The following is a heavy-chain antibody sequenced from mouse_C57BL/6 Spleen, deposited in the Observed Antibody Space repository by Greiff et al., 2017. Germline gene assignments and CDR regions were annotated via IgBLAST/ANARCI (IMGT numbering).Heavy chain of an antibody. J-gene: IGHJ2*01. CDR2: IDPSDSYT. CDR1: GYTFTSYW. Sequence: QVQLQQPGAELVMPGASVTLSCKASGYTFTSYWMHWVKQRPGQGLEWIGEIDPSDSYTNYNQKFKGKSTLTVDKSSSTAYMQLSSLTSEDSAVYYCARGVYYSNPYYFDYWGQGTTLTVSS. CDR3: ARGVYYSNPYYFDY. V-gene: IGHV1-69*01. D-gene: IGHD2-5*01.